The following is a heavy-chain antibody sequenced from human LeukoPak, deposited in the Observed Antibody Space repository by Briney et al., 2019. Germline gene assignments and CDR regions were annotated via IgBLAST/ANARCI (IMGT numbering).Heavy chain of an antibody. CDR3: ASGDGSGSYRVFDY. CDR1: GGSFSGYY. CDR2: INHSGST. J-gene: IGHJ4*02. Sequence: SETLSLTCAVYGGSFSGYYWSWIRQPPGKGLEWIGEINHSGSTNYNPSLKSRVTISVDTSKNQSSLKLSSVTAADTAVYYCASGDGSGSYRVFDYWGQGTLVTVSS. V-gene: IGHV4-34*01. D-gene: IGHD3-10*01.